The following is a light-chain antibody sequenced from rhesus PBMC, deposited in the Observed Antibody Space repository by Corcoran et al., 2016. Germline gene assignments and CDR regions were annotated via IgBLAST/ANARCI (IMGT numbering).Light chain of an antibody. Sequence: DIQMSQSPPSLSASVGDRVTITCRASQDISSYLNWYQQKPGRAPKVLIDNTNTLASGVPSRFSGNGSGTDFTLTISSLQPEDFATYYCQQGNSYPLTFGGGTKV. CDR1: QDISSY. CDR3: QQGNSYPLT. V-gene: IGKV1-32*04. CDR2: NTN. J-gene: IGKJ4*01.